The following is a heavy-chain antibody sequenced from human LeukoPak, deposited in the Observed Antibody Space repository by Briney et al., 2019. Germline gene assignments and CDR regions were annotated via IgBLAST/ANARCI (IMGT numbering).Heavy chain of an antibody. J-gene: IGHJ4*02. CDR2: ISYDGSNK. CDR1: GFTFSSYA. CDR3: ARDLGSYQDY. V-gene: IGHV3-30-3*01. D-gene: IGHD5-18*01. Sequence: GRSLRLSCAASGFTFSSYAMHWVRQAPGKGLEWVAVISYDGSNKYYADSVKGRFTISRDNSKNTLYLQMNSLRAEDTAVYYCARDLGSYQDYWGQGTLVTVSS.